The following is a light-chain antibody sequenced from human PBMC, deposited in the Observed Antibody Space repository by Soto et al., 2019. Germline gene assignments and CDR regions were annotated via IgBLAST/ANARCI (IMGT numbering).Light chain of an antibody. CDR2: DAS. CDR3: LCYITYPWT. V-gene: IGKV1-5*01. Sequence: DLQMTQSPSTLSASVGDRVTITCRASQSCRNSLAWYQQKAGKAPTLLIYDASTLQSGVPSRFSGSGSGTEFSLTISSXQPEDFATYYCLCYITYPWTFGQGTKVDIK. J-gene: IGKJ1*01. CDR1: QSCRNS.